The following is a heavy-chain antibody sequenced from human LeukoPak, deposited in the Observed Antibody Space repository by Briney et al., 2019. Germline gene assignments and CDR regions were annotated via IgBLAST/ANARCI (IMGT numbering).Heavy chain of an antibody. D-gene: IGHD2-2*01. CDR1: GFTFSSYG. CDR3: AKDRWGYCSSTSCHLNWFDP. Sequence: GGSLGLSCAASGFTFSSYGMHWVRQAPGKGLEWVAVISYDGSNKYYADSVEGRFTISRDNSKNTLYLQMNSLRAEDTAVYYCAKDRWGYCSSTSCHLNWFDPWGQGTLVTVSS. CDR2: ISYDGSNK. J-gene: IGHJ5*02. V-gene: IGHV3-30*18.